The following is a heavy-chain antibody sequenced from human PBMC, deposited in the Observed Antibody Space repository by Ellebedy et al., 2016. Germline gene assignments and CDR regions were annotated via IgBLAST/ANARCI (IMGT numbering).Heavy chain of an antibody. CDR2: ISPDGTNT. V-gene: IGHV3-74*01. Sequence: HTGGSLRLSCAASGFTYTTYWMHWVRQGLGKGLVWVSYISPDGTNTKYADSVKGRFTISRDNAKNTVSLEINSLQADDTGVYYCARGGGYRKDYWGQGTLVTVSS. CDR3: ARGGGYRKDY. J-gene: IGHJ4*02. D-gene: IGHD1-14*01. CDR1: GFTYTTYW.